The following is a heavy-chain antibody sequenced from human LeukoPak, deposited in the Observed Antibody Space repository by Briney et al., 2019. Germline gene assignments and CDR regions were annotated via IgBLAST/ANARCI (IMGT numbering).Heavy chain of an antibody. CDR1: GYSFTSYW. Sequence: GEPLQISAKASGYSFTSYWIGWVRPTPGEGVEWRGISYPGDSDTRYSPSFQGQVTISADKSISTAYMQWSSLKASGTAMYYCARHAILGVVKSWFDLWGQGTLVTVSS. V-gene: IGHV5-51*01. D-gene: IGHD3-3*01. J-gene: IGHJ5*02. CDR3: ARHAILGVVKSWFDL. CDR2: SYPGDSDT.